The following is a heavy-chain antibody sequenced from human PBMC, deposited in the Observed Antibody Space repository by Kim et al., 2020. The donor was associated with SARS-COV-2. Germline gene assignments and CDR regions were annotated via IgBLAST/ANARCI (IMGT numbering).Heavy chain of an antibody. V-gene: IGHV4-59*08. Sequence: SETLSLTCTVSGGSMRSFYWSWIRQFPGKEMEWIGYVFDDGTTDYNPSLKSRVTISIDTSKNQFYLELTSVTAGDTAVYYCAKSGWERTFYSDYMAVWG. D-gene: IGHD1-26*01. CDR1: GGSMRSFY. CDR2: VFDDGTT. CDR3: AKSGWERTFYSDYMAV. J-gene: IGHJ6*03.